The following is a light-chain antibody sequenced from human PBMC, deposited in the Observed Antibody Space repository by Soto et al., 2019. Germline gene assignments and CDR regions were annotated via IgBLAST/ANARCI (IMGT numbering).Light chain of an antibody. V-gene: IGLV1-47*01. CDR2: RNN. Sequence: QSVLTQPPSASGTPGQRVTISCSGSSSNIGSNYVYWYQQLPGTAPKLLIYRNNQRPSGVPDRFSGSKSGXXXSLAISGLRSEDEADYYCAAWDDSLSGPTYVFGTGTKVTVL. J-gene: IGLJ1*01. CDR3: AAWDDSLSGPTYV. CDR1: SSNIGSNY.